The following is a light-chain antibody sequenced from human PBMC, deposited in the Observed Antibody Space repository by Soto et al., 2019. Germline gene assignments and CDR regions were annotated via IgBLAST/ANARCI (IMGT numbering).Light chain of an antibody. J-gene: IGLJ2*01. Sequence: QSALTQPASVSGSPGQSITISCTGTSSDVGAYNFVSWYQQHPGKAPKLMIYEVTDRPSGVSDRFSGSKSGNTASLTISGLQAEDEADYYCSSLTNINSRIFGGGTKLTVL. CDR1: SSDVGAYNF. V-gene: IGLV2-14*01. CDR2: EVT. CDR3: SSLTNINSRI.